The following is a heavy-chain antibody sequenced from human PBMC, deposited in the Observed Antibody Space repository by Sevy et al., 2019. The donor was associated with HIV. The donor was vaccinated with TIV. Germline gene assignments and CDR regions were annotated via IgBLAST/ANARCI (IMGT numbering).Heavy chain of an antibody. V-gene: IGHV3-23*01. D-gene: IGHD2-8*01. CDR2: LSFGCGEI. J-gene: IGHJ4*02. CDR3: AREGCTKPHDY. CDR1: GFTFSKYS. Sequence: GGSLRLSCAASGFTFSKYSMSWVRQPPGKGLEWVSTLSFGCGEINYADSVKGRCTISRDNSKSSVYLQMHNLRPEDTAEYYCAREGCTKPHDYWGEGTLVTVSS.